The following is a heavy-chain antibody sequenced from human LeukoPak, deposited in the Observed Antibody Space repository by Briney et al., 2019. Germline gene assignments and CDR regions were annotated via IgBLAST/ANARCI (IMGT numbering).Heavy chain of an antibody. D-gene: IGHD6-19*01. J-gene: IGHJ4*02. Sequence: KPSETLSLTCSVSGVSISDYFWTWIRQPPGKGLEWIGFLNHTGSAIHSPSLKSRLSISGDVSKNQISLKLNSVTAADTAVYYCAKYVGIGYSSGWYLVPFDYWGQGTLVTVSS. CDR2: LNHTGSA. V-gene: IGHV4-59*08. CDR3: AKYVGIGYSSGWYLVPFDY. CDR1: GVSISDYF.